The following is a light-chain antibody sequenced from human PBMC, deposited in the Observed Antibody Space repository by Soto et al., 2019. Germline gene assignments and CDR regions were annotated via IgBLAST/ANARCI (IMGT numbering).Light chain of an antibody. J-gene: IGKJ3*01. CDR2: DAS. CDR1: QSISIN. CDR3: QQSYTTLFT. V-gene: IGKV1-39*01. Sequence: DIQMTQSPSSLSASVGDRVTITCRASQSISINLNWYQKRPGKAPKLMIYDASSLQSGVSSRFSGSGFGTDFTLTISDLQPEDFATYYCQQSYTTLFTFGPGTKVDIK.